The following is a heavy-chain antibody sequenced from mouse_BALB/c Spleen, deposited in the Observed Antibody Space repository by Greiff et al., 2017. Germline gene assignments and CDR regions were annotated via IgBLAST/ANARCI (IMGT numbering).Heavy chain of an antibody. CDR1: GFTFSSFG. Sequence: EVMLVESGGGLVQPGGSRKLSCAASGFTFSSFGMHWVRQAPEKGLEWVAYISSGSSTIYYADTVKGRFTISRDNPKNTLFLQMTSLRSEDTAMYYCARLDGYYYAMGYWGQGTSVTVSS. CDR3: ARLDGYYYAMGY. J-gene: IGHJ4*01. V-gene: IGHV5-17*02. CDR2: ISSGSSTI. D-gene: IGHD2-3*01.